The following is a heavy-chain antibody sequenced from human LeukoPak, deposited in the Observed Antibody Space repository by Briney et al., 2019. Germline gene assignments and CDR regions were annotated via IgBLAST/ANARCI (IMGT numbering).Heavy chain of an antibody. V-gene: IGHV4-59*01. D-gene: IGHD2-2*02. Sequence: SETLSLTCTVSGGSLSSYYWSWVRQPPGKGLEWIGYIYYSGSTNYNPSLKSRVTISVDTSKNQFSLKLSSVTAADTAVYYCARDPHCSSTSCYTAAFDIWGQGTMVTVSS. J-gene: IGHJ3*02. CDR3: ARDPHCSSTSCYTAAFDI. CDR1: GGSLSSYY. CDR2: IYYSGST.